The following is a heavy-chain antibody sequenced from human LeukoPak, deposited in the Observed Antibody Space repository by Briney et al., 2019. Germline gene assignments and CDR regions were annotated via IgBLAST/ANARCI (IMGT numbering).Heavy chain of an antibody. D-gene: IGHD3-22*01. CDR1: GFTFSSYS. J-gene: IGHJ4*02. V-gene: IGHV3-21*01. Sequence: GSLRLSCAASGFTFSSYSMNWVRQAPGKGLEWVSSISSSSSYIYYADSVKGRFTISRDNAKNSLYLQMNSLRAEDTAVYYCARDRTYYYDSSGYYYFDYWSQGTLVTVSS. CDR3: ARDRTYYYDSSGYYYFDY. CDR2: ISSSSSYI.